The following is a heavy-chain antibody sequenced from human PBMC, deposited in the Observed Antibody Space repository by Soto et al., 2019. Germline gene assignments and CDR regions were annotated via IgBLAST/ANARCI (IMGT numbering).Heavy chain of an antibody. Sequence: QVQLQQWGAGLLKPSETLSLTCAVYGGSFSGYYWSWIRQPPGKGLEWIGEINHSGSTNYNPSLKSRVTISVDTSKNQFSRKLSSVTAADTAVYYCARGRDCSSTSCYTRGAFDIWGQGTMVTVSS. V-gene: IGHV4-34*01. D-gene: IGHD2-2*02. CDR2: INHSGST. CDR1: GGSFSGYY. CDR3: ARGRDCSSTSCYTRGAFDI. J-gene: IGHJ3*02.